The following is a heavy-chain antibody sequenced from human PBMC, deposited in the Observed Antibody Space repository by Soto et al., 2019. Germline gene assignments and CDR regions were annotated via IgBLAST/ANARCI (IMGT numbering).Heavy chain of an antibody. V-gene: IGHV1-8*01. CDR2: MNPNSGNT. CDR1: GYTFTSYD. J-gene: IGHJ4*02. CDR3: ARSIVGARRWVGPGGY. D-gene: IGHD1-26*01. Sequence: QVQLVQSGAEVKKPGASVKVSCKASGYTFTSYDINWVRQATGQGLEWMGWMNPNSGNTGYAQKFQGRVTMTRNTSINRAYMDLSSLRSEDTAVYYCARSIVGARRWVGPGGYWGQGTLVTVSS.